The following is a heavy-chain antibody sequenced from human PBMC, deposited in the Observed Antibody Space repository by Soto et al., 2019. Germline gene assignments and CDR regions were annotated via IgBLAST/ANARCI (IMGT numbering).Heavy chain of an antibody. CDR3: ARGGRYYYLSMIQRPPSCSQISFAP. CDR2: INHSGSS. V-gene: IGHV4-34*01. J-gene: IGHJ5*02. Sequence: SETLSLTSAVSGGSFSGCYWSWFRQPPGKGLEWIGEINHSGSSNYNPSLKSRVTISVDTSKNQFALKLSSVTAADTAVYYCARGGRYYYLSMIQRPPSCSQISFAPCCQGQLGT. D-gene: IGHD3-10*01. CDR1: GGSFSGCY.